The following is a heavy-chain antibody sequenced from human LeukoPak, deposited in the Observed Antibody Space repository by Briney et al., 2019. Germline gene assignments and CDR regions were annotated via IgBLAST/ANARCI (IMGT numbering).Heavy chain of an antibody. CDR3: TKAGRPGGDQYFDY. D-gene: IGHD2-21*01. V-gene: IGHV3-23*01. Sequence: GGSLRLSCAASGFTFSSYAMSWVRQAPGKGLEWVSAISGSGGSTYYADSVKGRFTISRDNSKNTLYLQMNSLRAEDTAVYYCTKAGRPGGDQYFDYWGQGTLVTVSS. CDR2: ISGSGGST. CDR1: GFTFSSYA. J-gene: IGHJ4*02.